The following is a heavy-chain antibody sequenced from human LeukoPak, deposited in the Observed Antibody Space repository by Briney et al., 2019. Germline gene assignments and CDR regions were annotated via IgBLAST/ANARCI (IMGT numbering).Heavy chain of an antibody. V-gene: IGHV3-30*18. CDR2: ISYDGSNK. D-gene: IGHD3-22*01. J-gene: IGHJ4*02. Sequence: PGRSLRLSCAASGFTFSSYGMHRVRQAPGKGLEWVAVISYDGSNKYYADSVKGRFTISRDNSKNTLYLQMNSLRAEDTAVYYCAKDEYYYDSSGYRYWGQGTLVTVSS. CDR1: GFTFSSYG. CDR3: AKDEYYYDSSGYRY.